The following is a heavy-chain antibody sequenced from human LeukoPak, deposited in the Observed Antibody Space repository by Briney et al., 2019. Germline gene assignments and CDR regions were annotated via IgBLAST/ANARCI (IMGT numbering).Heavy chain of an antibody. CDR3: ARDREVGASKWFDP. CDR1: GGSFSGYY. CDR2: INHSGST. J-gene: IGHJ5*02. Sequence: PSETLSLTCAVYGGSFSGYYWSWIRQPPGKGLEWIGEINHSGSTNYNPSLKSRVTISVDTSKNQFSLKLSSVTAADTAVYYCARDREVGASKWFDPWGQGTLVTVSS. D-gene: IGHD1-26*01. V-gene: IGHV4-34*01.